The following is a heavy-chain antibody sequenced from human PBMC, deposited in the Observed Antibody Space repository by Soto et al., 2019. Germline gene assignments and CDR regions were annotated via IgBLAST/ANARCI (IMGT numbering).Heavy chain of an antibody. J-gene: IGHJ4*02. CDR3: SKEAEESVNEPIPGDC. V-gene: IGHV3-23*04. Sequence: EAQLVESGGDLVQPRGSLRLSCAASGFTFRNFAMTWVRQAPGKGLEWVSGISGSGRMTYYAHSVKGRFTVSRDNSKNSLYLQMDSLRAADTAVYYCSKEAEESVNEPIPGDCWGQGTVVTVSS. D-gene: IGHD1-1*01. CDR1: GFTFRNFA. CDR2: ISGSGRMT.